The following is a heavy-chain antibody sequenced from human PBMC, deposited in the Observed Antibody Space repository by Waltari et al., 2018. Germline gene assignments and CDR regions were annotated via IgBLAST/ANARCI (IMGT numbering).Heavy chain of an antibody. CDR2: IYHSGST. Sequence: QVQLQESGPGLVKPSETLSLTCAVSGYSISSGYYWGWIRQPPGKGLEWIGSIYHSGSTSYNPSLKSRVTISVDTSKNQFSLKLSSVTAADTAVYYCARDTPVGGSGSYYSRSRPELFDYWGQGTLVTVSS. CDR1: GYSISSGYY. J-gene: IGHJ4*02. CDR3: ARDTPVGGSGSYYSRSRPELFDY. D-gene: IGHD3-10*01. V-gene: IGHV4-38-2*02.